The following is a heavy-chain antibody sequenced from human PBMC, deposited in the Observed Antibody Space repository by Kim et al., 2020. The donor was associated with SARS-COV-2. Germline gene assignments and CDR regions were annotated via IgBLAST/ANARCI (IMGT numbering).Heavy chain of an antibody. CDR3: TRAVGSGGSGSYFYAMDV. CDR1: GFTFSYYG. V-gene: IGHV3-33*01. Sequence: GGSLRLSCVVSGFTFSYYGMHWVRQAPGKGLEWVAVIWYDGSDKYYVDSVKGRFTISRDDSKNTLYLQMNSLRVEDTAVYYCTRAVGSGGSGSYFYAMDVWGQGTTVTVSS. D-gene: IGHD3-10*01. CDR2: IWYDGSDK. J-gene: IGHJ6*02.